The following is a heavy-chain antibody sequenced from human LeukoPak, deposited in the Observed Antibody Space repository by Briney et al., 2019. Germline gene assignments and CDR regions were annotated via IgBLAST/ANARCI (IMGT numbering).Heavy chain of an antibody. J-gene: IGHJ3*02. CDR2: ISGDGGST. D-gene: IGHD4-17*01. V-gene: IGHV3-43*02. CDR3: AKGTLTTVTTRVYDAFDI. Sequence: PGGSLRLSCAASGFTFDDYAMHWVRQAPGKGLEWVSLISGDGGSTYYADSVKGRFTISRDNSKNSLYLQMNSLRTEDTALYYCAKGTLTTVTTRVYDAFDIWGQGTMVTVSS. CDR1: GFTFDDYA.